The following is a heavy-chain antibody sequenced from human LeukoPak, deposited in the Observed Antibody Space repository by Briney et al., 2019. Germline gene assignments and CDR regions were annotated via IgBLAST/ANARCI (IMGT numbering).Heavy chain of an antibody. J-gene: IGHJ3*02. CDR3: ATYNWNRDAFDI. Sequence: ASVKVSCKVSGYTLTELSMHWVRQAPGKGLEWMGGFDPEDGETIYAQKFQGRVTMTEDTSTDTAYMELSSLRSEDTAVYYCATYNWNRDAFDIWGQGTMVTVSS. CDR2: FDPEDGET. CDR1: GYTLTELS. D-gene: IGHD1-20*01. V-gene: IGHV1-24*01.